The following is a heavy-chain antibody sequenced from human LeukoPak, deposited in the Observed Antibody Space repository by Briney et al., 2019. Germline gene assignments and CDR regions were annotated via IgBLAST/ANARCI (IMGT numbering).Heavy chain of an antibody. V-gene: IGHV4-59*12. CDR1: GGSINSYY. D-gene: IGHD3-22*01. CDR3: ARDNDSSGTPQRTFDY. Sequence: SETLSLTCTVSGGSINSYYWSWIRQPPGKGLEWIGYIYYSGSTNYNPSLKSRVTISVDSSNNQFSLKLTSVTAADTAVYYCARDNDSSGTPQRTFDYWGQGTLVTVSS. CDR2: IYYSGST. J-gene: IGHJ4*02.